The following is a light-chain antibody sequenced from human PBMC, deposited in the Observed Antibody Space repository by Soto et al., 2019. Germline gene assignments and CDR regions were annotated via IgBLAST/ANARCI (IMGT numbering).Light chain of an antibody. Sequence: EIVMTQSPATLSVSPGERATLSCRASESLFGFLAWYQQKPGQAPRLLMYGVSTRATGIPARFSGGGSATDFTLTISSLQSEDSAFYFCQSYNDWPFASGLGTRLEI. V-gene: IGKV3-15*01. CDR2: GVS. J-gene: IGKJ2*01. CDR1: ESLFGF. CDR3: QSYNDWPFA.